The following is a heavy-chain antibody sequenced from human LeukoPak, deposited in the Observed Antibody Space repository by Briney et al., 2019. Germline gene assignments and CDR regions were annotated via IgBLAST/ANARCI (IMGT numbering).Heavy chain of an antibody. CDR2: IYYSGST. CDR3: ARDRGEYYFDY. V-gene: IGHV4-59*01. Sequence: SETLSLTCTVSGGSISSYYWSWIRQPPGKGLEWIGYIYYSGSTNYNPSLKSRVTISVDTSKNQCSLKLSSVTAADTAVYYCARDRGEYYFDYWGQGTLVTVSS. J-gene: IGHJ4*02. CDR1: GGSISSYY.